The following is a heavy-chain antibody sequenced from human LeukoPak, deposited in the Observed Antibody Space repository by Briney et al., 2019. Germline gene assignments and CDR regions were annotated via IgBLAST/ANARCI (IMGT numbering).Heavy chain of an antibody. CDR2: IVVGSGNT. V-gene: IGHV1-58*02. J-gene: IGHJ6*02. CDR3: ATRRGPYYYYGMDV. Sequence: ASVKVSCKASGFTFTSSAMQWVRQARGQRLEWIGWIVVGSGNTNHAQKFQERVTITRDMSTSTAYMELSSLRSEDTAVYYCATRRGPYYYYGMDVWGQGTTVTVSS. CDR1: GFTFTSSA.